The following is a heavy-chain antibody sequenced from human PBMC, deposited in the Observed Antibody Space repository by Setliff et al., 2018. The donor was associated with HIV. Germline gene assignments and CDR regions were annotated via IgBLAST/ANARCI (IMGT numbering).Heavy chain of an antibody. Sequence: PGGSLRLSCAASGFTFSSYWMHWVRQVPGKGLVWVSRINTAGTNANYADSVEGRFTISRDNVKNTLYLQMNSLRAEDTAMYYCAKDNSRLGSMLSAASIGDYWGQGTLVTVSS. D-gene: IGHD3-10*02. CDR3: AKDNSRLGSMLSAASIGDY. CDR2: INTAGTNA. J-gene: IGHJ4*02. CDR1: GFTFSSYW. V-gene: IGHV3-74*01.